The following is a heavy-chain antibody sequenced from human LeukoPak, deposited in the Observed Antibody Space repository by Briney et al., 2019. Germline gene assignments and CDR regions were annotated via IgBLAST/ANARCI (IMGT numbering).Heavy chain of an antibody. J-gene: IGHJ4*02. CDR3: ARDSGYYYLFDY. CDR2: IYYNGST. D-gene: IGHD3-22*01. V-gene: IGHV4-39*02. Sequence: PSETLSLTCTVSGGSISSSSYYWGWIRQPPGKGLEWIGSIYYNGSTYYNPSLKSRVTISVDTSQNQFSLKLSSVTAADTAVYYCARDSGYYYLFDYWGQGTLVTVSS. CDR1: GGSISSSSYY.